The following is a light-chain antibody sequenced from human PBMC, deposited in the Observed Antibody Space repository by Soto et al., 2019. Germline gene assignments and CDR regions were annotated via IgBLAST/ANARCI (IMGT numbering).Light chain of an antibody. CDR3: QQSYSTSLT. CDR1: QSILHSSNNKDF. Sequence: DIVMTQSPASLAVSLGERATINCKSSQSILHSSNNKDFLAWYQQRPGQPPKLLIYWASTRESGVPDRFSGSGSGTDFTLTVSSLQAEDVAVYYCQQSYSTSLTFGGGTKVEL. CDR2: WAS. V-gene: IGKV4-1*01. J-gene: IGKJ4*01.